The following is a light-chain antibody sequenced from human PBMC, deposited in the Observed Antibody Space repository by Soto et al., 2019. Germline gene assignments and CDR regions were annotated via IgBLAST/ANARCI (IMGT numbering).Light chain of an antibody. CDR1: QSVSSSS. CDR2: GAS. CDR3: QQYGSSPVT. Sequence: EIVLTPSPGTLSLSPGERATLSCRASQSVSSSSLAWYQQKPGQAPMLLIYGASSRATGIPDSFSGSWSGTDCTLIISRLEPEDFAVYYCQQYGSSPVTFGQGTKLDIK. J-gene: IGKJ2*01. V-gene: IGKV3-20*01.